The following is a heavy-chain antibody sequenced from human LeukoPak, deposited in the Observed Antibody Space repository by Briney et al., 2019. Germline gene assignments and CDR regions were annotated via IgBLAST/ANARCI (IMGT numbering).Heavy chain of an antibody. CDR1: GFTFSSCA. V-gene: IGHV3-23*01. J-gene: IGHJ4*02. CDR3: ARRGYSGYAIDY. Sequence: GGSLRLSCAASGFTFSSCAMSWVRQAPGKGLEWVSGISASGGTTTYADSVKGRFTISRDNAKNTLYLQMNSLRAEDTAVFYCARRGYSGYAIDYWGQGTLVTVSS. CDR2: ISASGGTT. D-gene: IGHD5-12*01.